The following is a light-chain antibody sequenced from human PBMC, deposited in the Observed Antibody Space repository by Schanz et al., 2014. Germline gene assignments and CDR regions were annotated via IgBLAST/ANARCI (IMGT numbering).Light chain of an antibody. CDR3: QQYGDSPLT. CDR1: QSVSSY. Sequence: EIVLTQSPATLSLSPGDRATLSCRASQSVSSYLAWYQQKPGQAPRLLIYGASSRATGIPDRFSGSGSGTDFTLTISRLEPEDFAVYYCQQYGDSPLTFGQGTKLEIK. J-gene: IGKJ2*01. CDR2: GAS. V-gene: IGKV3-20*01.